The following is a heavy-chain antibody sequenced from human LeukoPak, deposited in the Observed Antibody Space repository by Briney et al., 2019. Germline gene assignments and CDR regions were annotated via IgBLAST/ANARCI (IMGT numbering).Heavy chain of an antibody. J-gene: IGHJ4*02. CDR3: AREGSSWYDY. CDR1: GGSISSGSYY. V-gene: IGHV4-39*07. D-gene: IGHD6-13*01. Sequence: PSQTLSLTCTVSGGSISSGSYYWSWIRQPPGKGLEWIGEINHSGSTNYNPSLKSRVTISVDTSKNQFSLKLSSVTAADTAVYYCAREGSSWYDYWSQGTLVTVSS. CDR2: INHSGST.